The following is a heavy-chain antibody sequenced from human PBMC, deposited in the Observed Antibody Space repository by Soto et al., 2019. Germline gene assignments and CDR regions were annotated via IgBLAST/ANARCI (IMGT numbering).Heavy chain of an antibody. Sequence: QVQLVQSGAEVKKPGASVKVSCKASGYTFTSYGMHWVRQAPGQRLEWMGWINAGNGNTKHSQKFQGRVTITRDTSASTAYMELSSLRSEDTAVYYCARGLNVYYFDYWGQGTLVTVSS. CDR2: INAGNGNT. J-gene: IGHJ4*02. CDR3: ARGLNVYYFDY. D-gene: IGHD3-16*01. CDR1: GYTFTSYG. V-gene: IGHV1-3*01.